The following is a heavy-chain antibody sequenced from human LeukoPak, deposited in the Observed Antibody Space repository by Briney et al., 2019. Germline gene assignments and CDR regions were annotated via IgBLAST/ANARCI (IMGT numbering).Heavy chain of an antibody. J-gene: IGHJ4*02. Sequence: GGSLRLSCAASGFTFSSYSMNWVRQAPGKGLEWVSSISSSSSYIYYADSVKGRITISRDNAKNSLYLQMNSLRAEDTAVYYCARTSYYYDSSGEPPLDYWGQGTLVTVSS. CDR1: GFTFSSYS. V-gene: IGHV3-21*01. D-gene: IGHD3-22*01. CDR3: ARTSYYYDSSGEPPLDY. CDR2: ISSSSSYI.